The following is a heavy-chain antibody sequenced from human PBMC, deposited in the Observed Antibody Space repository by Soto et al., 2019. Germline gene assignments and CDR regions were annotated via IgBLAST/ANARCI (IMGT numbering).Heavy chain of an antibody. Sequence: SETLSLTCAVYGGSFSAYYWTWIRQPPGTGLEWIGQINHSGSTNYNPSLKSRVTMSVDTSKNQFSLKLTSVTAADTAVYYCARDKITGLFDYWGQGTLVTVAS. J-gene: IGHJ4*02. CDR1: GGSFSAYY. CDR2: INHSGST. V-gene: IGHV4-34*01. CDR3: ARDKITGLFDY. D-gene: IGHD2-8*02.